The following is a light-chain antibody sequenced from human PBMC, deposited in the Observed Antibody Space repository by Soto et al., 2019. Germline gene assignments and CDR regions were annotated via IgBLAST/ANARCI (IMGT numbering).Light chain of an antibody. CDR1: QNIDRW. CDR2: DAS. V-gene: IGKV1-5*01. J-gene: IGKJ4*01. Sequence: DIQMTQSPSTLAASVGDRVTITCRASQNIDRWMAWYQQKAGKPPKLLIFDASRLQSGVQSRFSGSGSGTDFTLNIGSLQPDDLATYYCQAYSPYRALTFGGGTNVDLK. CDR3: QAYSPYRALT.